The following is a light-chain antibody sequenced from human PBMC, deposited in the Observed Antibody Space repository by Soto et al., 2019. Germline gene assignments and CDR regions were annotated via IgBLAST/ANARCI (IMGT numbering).Light chain of an antibody. V-gene: IGKV1-5*01. CDR1: QSISGW. J-gene: IGKJ3*01. CDR3: HQYNSYAFT. CDR2: DAS. Sequence: DLPMTQSPSTLSASVGDRVTITCRASQSISGWLAWYQQKPGKAPKLLIYDASSLESGVPSRFSGSGSGTEFTLTISSLQPDDFATYYCHQYNSYAFTFGPGTKVDIK.